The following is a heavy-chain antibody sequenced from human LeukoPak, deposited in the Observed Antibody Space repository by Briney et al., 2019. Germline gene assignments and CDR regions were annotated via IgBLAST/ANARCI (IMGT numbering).Heavy chain of an antibody. CDR1: GFTFSSYW. J-gene: IGHJ4*02. CDR3: ARVFSGYDSVLDY. D-gene: IGHD5-12*01. V-gene: IGHV3-7*04. CDR2: IMQDGSEK. Sequence: GGSLRLSCAASGFTFSSYWMTWVRQAPGKGLEWVANIMQDGSEKYYVDSVKGRFTISRDNAKNSLYLQMNSLRAEDTAVYYCARVFSGYDSVLDYWGQGTLVTVSS.